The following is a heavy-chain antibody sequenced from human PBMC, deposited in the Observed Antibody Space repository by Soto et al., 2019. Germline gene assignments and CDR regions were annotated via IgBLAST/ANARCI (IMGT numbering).Heavy chain of an antibody. CDR3: ARIPLSRIFDYYMDV. J-gene: IGHJ6*03. CDR1: GFTFDYYG. V-gene: IGHV3-20*01. CDR2: INWNGGST. D-gene: IGHD3-3*02. Sequence: GGSLILSCAASGFTFDYYGMSWVRQAPEKGLEWVSGINWNGGSTGYADSVKGRFTISRDNAKNSLYLQMNSLRDEDTALYHCARIPLSRIFDYYMDVWGKGTTVTVSS.